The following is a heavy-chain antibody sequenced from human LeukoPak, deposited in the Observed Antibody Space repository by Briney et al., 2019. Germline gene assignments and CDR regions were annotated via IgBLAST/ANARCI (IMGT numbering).Heavy chain of an antibody. V-gene: IGHV5-51*03. CDR2: IYPGDSDT. Sequence: GESLKNSCKGSGYSFTSYWIGWVRQMPGKGLEWMGIIYPGDSDTRYSPSFQGQVTISADKSISTAYLQWSSLKASDTAMYYCASTITIFGVVLKDAFDIWGQGTMVTVSS. J-gene: IGHJ3*02. CDR1: GYSFTSYW. CDR3: ASTITIFGVVLKDAFDI. D-gene: IGHD3-3*01.